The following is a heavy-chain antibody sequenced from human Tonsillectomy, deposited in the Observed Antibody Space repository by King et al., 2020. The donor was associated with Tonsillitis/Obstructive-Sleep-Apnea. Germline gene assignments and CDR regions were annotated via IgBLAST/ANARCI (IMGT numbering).Heavy chain of an antibody. D-gene: IGHD3-22*01. Sequence: VQLVESGGGLVQPGGSLRLSCAASGFTFSSYAMSWVRQAPGKGLEWVSAISGSGGSTYYAASVKGRFTISRDNSKNTLYLQLNSLRAEDTAVYYCAKDRRYYDSRGYYYYYGMDVWGQGATVAVSS. CDR3: AKDRRYYDSRGYYYYYGMDV. V-gene: IGHV3-23*04. J-gene: IGHJ6*02. CDR2: ISGSGGST. CDR1: GFTFSSYA.